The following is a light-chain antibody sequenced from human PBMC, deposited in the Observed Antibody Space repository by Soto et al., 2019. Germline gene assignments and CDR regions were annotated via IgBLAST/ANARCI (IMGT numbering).Light chain of an antibody. CDR2: AAP. CDR3: QQYDNWLYT. Sequence: EVVKTPSPVILSVSPGERATLSCSASQSVNNNLAWYQQKPGQAPRLLIYAAPTRATDIPARFTGSGSGTEFTLTISSLQSEDFAIYYCQQYDNWLYTFGQGTKVDIK. J-gene: IGKJ2*01. CDR1: QSVNNN. V-gene: IGKV3-15*01.